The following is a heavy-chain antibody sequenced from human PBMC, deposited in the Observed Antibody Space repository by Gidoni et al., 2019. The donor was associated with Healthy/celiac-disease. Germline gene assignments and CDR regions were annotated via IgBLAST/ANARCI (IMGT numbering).Heavy chain of an antibody. Sequence: QVQLQQWGAGLLKPSETLSLTCAVYGGSFSGYYWSWIRQPPGKGLEWIGEINHSGSTNYNPSLKSRVTISVDTSKNQFSLKLSSVTAADTAVYYCARGLGGNSRWYFDLWGRGTLVTVSS. CDR1: GGSFSGYY. V-gene: IGHV4-34*01. D-gene: IGHD2-21*02. J-gene: IGHJ2*01. CDR3: ARGLGGNSRWYFDL. CDR2: INHSGST.